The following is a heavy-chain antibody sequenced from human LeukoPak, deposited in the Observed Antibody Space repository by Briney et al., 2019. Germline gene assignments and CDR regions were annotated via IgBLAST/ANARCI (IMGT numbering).Heavy chain of an antibody. Sequence: QTGGSLRLSCAASGLTFINYAMSWVRQAPGKGLEWVAVISYDGSNKYYADSVKGRFTISRDNSKNTLYLQMNSLRAEDTAVYYCARGFAGLLWFGEFFDYWGQGTLVTVSS. J-gene: IGHJ4*02. CDR3: ARGFAGLLWFGEFFDY. V-gene: IGHV3-30-3*01. CDR2: ISYDGSNK. CDR1: GLTFINYA. D-gene: IGHD3-10*01.